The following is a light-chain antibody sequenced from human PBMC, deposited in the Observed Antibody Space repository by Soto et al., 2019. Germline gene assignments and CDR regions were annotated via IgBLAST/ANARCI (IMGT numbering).Light chain of an antibody. V-gene: IGKV3-15*01. J-gene: IGKJ2*01. CDR3: QQYIDWPPYT. Sequence: EVVLTPSPATLSVSQGERATLSCTHRQTVCRRLPWSQQRPGQAPRLLIYGASTRATGIPGRFSGSGSGTDFTLTISSLQSEDFAVYYCQQYIDWPPYTFGQGTKVDIK. CDR1: QTVCRR. CDR2: GAS.